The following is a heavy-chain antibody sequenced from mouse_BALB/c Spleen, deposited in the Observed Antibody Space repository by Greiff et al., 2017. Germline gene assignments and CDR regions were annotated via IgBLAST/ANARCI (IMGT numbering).Heavy chain of an antibody. CDR3: ARRGLPYAMDY. D-gene: IGHD5-5*01. V-gene: IGHV1-14*01. CDR1: GYTFTSYV. J-gene: IGHJ4*01. Sequence: VHVKQSGPELVKPGASVKMSCKASGYTFTSYVMHWVKQKPGQGLEWIGYINPYNDGTKYNEKFKGKATLTSDKSSSTAYMELSSLTSEDSAVYYCARRGLPYAMDYWGQGTSVTVSS. CDR2: INPYNDGT.